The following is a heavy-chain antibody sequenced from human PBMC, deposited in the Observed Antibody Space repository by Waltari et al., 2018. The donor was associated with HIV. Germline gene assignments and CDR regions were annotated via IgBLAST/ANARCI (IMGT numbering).Heavy chain of an antibody. CDR2: INPNSVGT. CDR1: GYTFTGYY. Sequence: QVQLVQSGAEVKKPGASVKVSCKASGYTFTGYYIHWVRQAPGQGLEWMGWINPNSVGTNYAQNFQGRVTMTRDTSISAAYMELSRLRSDDTAVYYCATPSYDSSGYYSAGSEFDYWGQGTLVTVSS. CDR3: ATPSYDSSGYYSAGSEFDY. J-gene: IGHJ4*02. V-gene: IGHV1-2*02. D-gene: IGHD3-22*01.